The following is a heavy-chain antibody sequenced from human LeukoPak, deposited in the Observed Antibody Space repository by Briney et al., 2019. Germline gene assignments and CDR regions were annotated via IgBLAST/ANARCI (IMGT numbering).Heavy chain of an antibody. CDR3: ASVRGFLEWFDAFDI. D-gene: IGHD3-3*01. CDR1: GFTFSSYA. V-gene: IGHV3-23*01. CDR2: ISGSGGST. J-gene: IGHJ3*02. Sequence: GGSLRLSCAASGFTFSSYAMNWVRQAPGKGLEWVSAISGSGGSTYYADSVKGRFTISRDNSKNTLYLQMNSLRAEDTAVYYCASVRGFLEWFDAFDIWGQGTMVTVSS.